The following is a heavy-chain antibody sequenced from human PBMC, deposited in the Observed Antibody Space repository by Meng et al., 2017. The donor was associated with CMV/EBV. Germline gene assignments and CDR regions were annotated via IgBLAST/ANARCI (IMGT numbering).Heavy chain of an antibody. CDR3: ARDRYCSSTSCYTYYYYGMDV. CDR2: ISSSSSYI. CDR1: GFTFSSYS. J-gene: IGHJ6*02. V-gene: IGHV3-21*01. Sequence: GGSLRLSCAASGFTFSSYSMNWVRQASGKGLEWVSSISSSSSYIYYADSVKGRFTISRDNAKNSLYLQMNSLRAEDTAVYYCARDRYCSSTSCYTYYYYGMDVWGQGTTVTVSS. D-gene: IGHD2-2*02.